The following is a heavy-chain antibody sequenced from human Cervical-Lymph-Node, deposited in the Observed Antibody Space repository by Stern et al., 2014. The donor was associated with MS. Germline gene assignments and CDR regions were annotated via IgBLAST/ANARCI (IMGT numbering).Heavy chain of an antibody. Sequence: QVTLKESGPTLVKPTQTLTLTCTFSGFSLSISGVGVGWIRQPPGKALEWLALIYWDDDKRYSPSLKSRLTITKDTSKNQVVLTMTNMDPVDTATYYCAHTLYDFWSGYYDYWGQGTLVTVSS. CDR1: GFSLSISGVG. J-gene: IGHJ4*02. CDR2: IYWDDDK. D-gene: IGHD3-3*01. CDR3: AHTLYDFWSGYYDY. V-gene: IGHV2-5*02.